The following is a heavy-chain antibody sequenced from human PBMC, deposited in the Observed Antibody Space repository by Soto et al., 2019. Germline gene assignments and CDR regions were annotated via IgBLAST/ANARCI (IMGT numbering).Heavy chain of an antibody. J-gene: IGHJ4*02. CDR2: ISAYNGNT. CDR3: ARVSVLLWFGELSVAPSDY. D-gene: IGHD3-10*01. Sequence: ASVKVSCKASGYTFTSYGISWVRQAPGQGLEWMGWISAYNGNTNYAQKLQGRVTMTTDTSTSTAYMELRSLRSDDTAVYYCARVSVLLWFGELSVAPSDYWGQGTLVTVSS. V-gene: IGHV1-18*01. CDR1: GYTFTSYG.